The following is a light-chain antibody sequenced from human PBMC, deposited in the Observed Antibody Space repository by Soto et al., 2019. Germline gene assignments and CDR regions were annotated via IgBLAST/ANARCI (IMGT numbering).Light chain of an antibody. CDR3: QQYGSSPGT. CDR2: GPS. J-gene: IGKJ1*01. CDR1: QSVSSSY. V-gene: IGKV3-20*01. Sequence: IVLTQSPATLSLSPGERATLSCRPSQSVSSSYLAWYQQKHGQAPRLIIYGPSSRATGIPDRFSGSGSGTDLNLTISRLEPEDVAVYYCQQYGSSPGTFGQGTKVDIK.